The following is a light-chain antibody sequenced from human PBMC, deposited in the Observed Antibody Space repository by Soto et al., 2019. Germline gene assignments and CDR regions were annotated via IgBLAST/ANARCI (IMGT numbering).Light chain of an antibody. CDR3: QQSFSAPYT. V-gene: IGKV1-39*01. Sequence: DIQLTQSPSSLSASVGDRVTITCRSSHSISAYLNWYQQKPGKAPELLIYAASHLQSGAPSRFSGSQSGTEFTLTISYLQPEDSASYFCQQSFSAPYTFGQGTKLEIK. J-gene: IGKJ2*01. CDR2: AAS. CDR1: HSISAY.